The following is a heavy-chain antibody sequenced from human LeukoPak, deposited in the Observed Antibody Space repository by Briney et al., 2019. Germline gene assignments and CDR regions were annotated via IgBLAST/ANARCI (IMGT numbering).Heavy chain of an antibody. CDR2: VWYDGINK. Sequence: GRSVRLSCTASGFTFSTYGMHWVRQAPGKGLEWVALVWYDGINKYYADSVKDRFTISRDNSKNTLYLQMNSLRDEDTAVYSCARDLGNGDYPPDYWGQGTLVTVSS. D-gene: IGHD4-17*01. CDR3: ARDLGNGDYPPDY. V-gene: IGHV3-33*01. CDR1: GFTFSTYG. J-gene: IGHJ4*02.